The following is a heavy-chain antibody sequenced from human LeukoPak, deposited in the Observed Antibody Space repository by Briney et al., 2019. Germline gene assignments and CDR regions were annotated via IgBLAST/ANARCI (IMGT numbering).Heavy chain of an antibody. V-gene: IGHV1-69*13. Sequence: SVKVSCKASGGTFSSYAISWVQQAPGQGLEWMGGIIPIFGTANYAQKFQGRVTITADESTSTAYMELSSLRSEDTAVYYCARYSYGYIYWGQGTLVTVSS. CDR3: ARYSYGYIY. CDR1: GGTFSSYA. CDR2: IIPIFGTA. J-gene: IGHJ4*02. D-gene: IGHD5-18*01.